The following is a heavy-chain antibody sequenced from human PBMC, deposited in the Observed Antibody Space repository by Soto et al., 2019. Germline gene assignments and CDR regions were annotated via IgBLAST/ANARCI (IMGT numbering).Heavy chain of an antibody. J-gene: IGHJ3*02. CDR2: ITSSATT. Sequence: QLQLQESGPGLVKPSETLSLTCSVSAGSFSSSATYWGWFRQPPEKGPEWIGTITSSATTYYNASLNSRVTISADTSTSKFSLDLNSVTAADTAVYHCARFHDFFHTFDIWGHGTMVTVSS. V-gene: IGHV4-39*01. CDR1: AGSFSSSATY. CDR3: ARFHDFFHTFDI. D-gene: IGHD2-21*02.